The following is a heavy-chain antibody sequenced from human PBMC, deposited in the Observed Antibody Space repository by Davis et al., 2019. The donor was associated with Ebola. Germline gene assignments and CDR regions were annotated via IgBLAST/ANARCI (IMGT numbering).Heavy chain of an antibody. CDR3: VRLNSKDINSDY. Sequence: PGGSLRLSCAASGLSSTSQWMSWVRQAPGKGLEWVANIKNDGSEKYYADSVKGRFTISRDNTKNSLFLQMNSLRAEDTAVYYYVRLNSKDINSDYWGQGTLVTISS. CDR2: IKNDGSEK. V-gene: IGHV3-7*03. D-gene: IGHD4-11*01. CDR1: GLSSTSQW. J-gene: IGHJ4*02.